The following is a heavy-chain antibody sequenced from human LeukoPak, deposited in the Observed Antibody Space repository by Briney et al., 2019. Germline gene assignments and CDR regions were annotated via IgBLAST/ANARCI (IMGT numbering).Heavy chain of an antibody. Sequence: PSETLSLTCAVYGGSFSGYYWSWIRQPPGKGLEWIGEINHSGSANYNPSLKSRVTISLDTSTNQFSLKLNSVTAADTAVYYCARPNDYGDDYWGQGTLVTVSS. CDR1: GGSFSGYY. D-gene: IGHD4-17*01. J-gene: IGHJ4*02. V-gene: IGHV4-34*01. CDR3: ARPNDYGDDY. CDR2: INHSGSA.